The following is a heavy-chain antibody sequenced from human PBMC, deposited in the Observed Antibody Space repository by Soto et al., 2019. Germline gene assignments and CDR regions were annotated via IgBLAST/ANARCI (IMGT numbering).Heavy chain of an antibody. CDR3: AREVGANRFDS. CDR1: GYTFTSYD. CDR2: MNPNSGNT. J-gene: IGHJ4*02. Sequence: QMQLVQSGAEVKKPGASVKVSCKASGYTFTSYDINWVRQATGQGLEWMGWMNPNSGNTGYAQKLQGRVTMTRKTAMSTAYMELSRLSSEDRGVYYCAREVGANRFDSWGQGTLVTVSS. D-gene: IGHD1-26*01. V-gene: IGHV1-8*01.